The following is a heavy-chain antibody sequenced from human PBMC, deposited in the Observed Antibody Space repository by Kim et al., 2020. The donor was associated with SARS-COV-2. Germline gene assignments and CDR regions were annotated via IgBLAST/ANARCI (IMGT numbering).Heavy chain of an antibody. D-gene: IGHD6-19*01. CDR3: ARQRIAVAGPFDY. CDR1: GGSVFNSIYY. V-gene: IGHV4-39*01. CDR2: ISYSGST. J-gene: IGHJ4*02. Sequence: SETLSLTCTVSGGSVFNSIYYWGWIRQPPGKGLEWIGSISYSGSTSYNPSLKTRVTMSVDTSTNQFSLNLNSVTATDTAVYYCARQRIAVAGPFDYWGQG.